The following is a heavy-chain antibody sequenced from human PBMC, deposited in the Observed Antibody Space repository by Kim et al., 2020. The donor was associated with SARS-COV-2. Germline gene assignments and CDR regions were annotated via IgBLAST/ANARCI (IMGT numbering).Heavy chain of an antibody. J-gene: IGHJ6*02. Sequence: ASVKVSCKASGYTFTSYAMHWVRQAPGQRLEWMGWINAGNGNTKYSQKFQGRVTITRDTSASTAYMELSSLRSEDTAVYYCARVTGSYCSSTSCYEGNYYYGMDVWGQGTTVTVSS. D-gene: IGHD2-2*01. CDR2: INAGNGNT. CDR1: GYTFTSYA. V-gene: IGHV1-3*01. CDR3: ARVTGSYCSSTSCYEGNYYYGMDV.